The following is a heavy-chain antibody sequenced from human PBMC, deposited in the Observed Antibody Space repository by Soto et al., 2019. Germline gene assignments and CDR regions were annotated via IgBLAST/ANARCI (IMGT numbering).Heavy chain of an antibody. Sequence: SVKVSCKASGGTFSSYAISWVRQAPGQGLEWMGGIIPIFGTANYAQKFQGRVTITADESTSTACMELSSLRSEDTAVYYCARDPYSSSSNWFDPWGQGTLVTVSS. J-gene: IGHJ5*02. CDR3: ARDPYSSSSNWFDP. CDR2: IIPIFGTA. V-gene: IGHV1-69*13. CDR1: GGTFSSYA. D-gene: IGHD6-6*01.